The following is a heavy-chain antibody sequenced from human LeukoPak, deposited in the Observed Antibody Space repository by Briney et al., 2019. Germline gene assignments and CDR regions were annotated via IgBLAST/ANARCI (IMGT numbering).Heavy chain of an antibody. CDR2: INNDGSYT. J-gene: IGHJ5*02. D-gene: IGHD1-14*01. CDR3: ARHFRVGYIRRGQGIGWFDP. Sequence: GGSLRLSCAVSGINFRVNYMSWIRQAPGKGPEWVSYINNDGSYTNYVDSVKGRFTVSRDDAKNLLFLHMNSLRADDTAVYYCARHFRVGYIRRGQGIGWFDPWGQGTLVTVSS. CDR1: GINFRVNY. V-gene: IGHV3-11*03.